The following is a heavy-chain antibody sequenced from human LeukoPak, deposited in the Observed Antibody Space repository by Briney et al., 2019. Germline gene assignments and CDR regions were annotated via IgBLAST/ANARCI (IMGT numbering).Heavy chain of an antibody. CDR3: ARSYCSNTGCYHRGFDP. CDR1: GGSISSYY. CDR2: IYTSGST. D-gene: IGHD2-2*01. V-gene: IGHV4-4*07. Sequence: SETLSLTCTVSGGSISSYYWSWIRQPAGKGLEWIGPIYTSGSTNYNPSLKSRVTMSVDTSKNQFSLKLSSVTAADTAVYYCARSYCSNTGCYHRGFDPWGQGTLVTVSS. J-gene: IGHJ5*02.